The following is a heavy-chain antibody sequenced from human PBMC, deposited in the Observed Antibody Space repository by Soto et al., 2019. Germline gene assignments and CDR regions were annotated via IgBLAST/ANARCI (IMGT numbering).Heavy chain of an antibody. Sequence: QVQLVESGGGVVQPGRSLRLSCAASGFTFSSYGMHWVRQAPGKGLEWVAVISYDGSNKYYADSVKGRFTISRDNSKNTXYXLMNSLRAEDTAVYYCAKLYDHDYGDYGYYYYGMDVWGQGTTVTVSS. J-gene: IGHJ6*02. V-gene: IGHV3-30*18. CDR2: ISYDGSNK. CDR3: AKLYDHDYGDYGYYYYGMDV. CDR1: GFTFSSYG. D-gene: IGHD4-17*01.